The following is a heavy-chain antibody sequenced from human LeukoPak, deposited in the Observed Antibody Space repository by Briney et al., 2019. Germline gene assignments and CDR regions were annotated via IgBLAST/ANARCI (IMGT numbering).Heavy chain of an antibody. V-gene: IGHV1-58*02. J-gene: IGHJ4*02. CDR2: IVVGSGNT. CDR3: AADRGENTAMALGY. D-gene: IGHD5-18*01. Sequence: ASVKVSCKASGFTFTSSAMQWVRQARGQRLEWIGWIVVGSGNTNYAQKFQERVTITRDMSTSTAYMELSSLRSEDTAVYYCAADRGENTAMALGYWGQGTLVTVSS. CDR1: GFTFTSSA.